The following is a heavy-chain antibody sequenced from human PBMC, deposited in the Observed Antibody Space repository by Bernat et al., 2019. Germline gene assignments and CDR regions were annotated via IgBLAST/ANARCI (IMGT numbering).Heavy chain of an antibody. D-gene: IGHD3-10*01. CDR1: GLTFNRHA. Sequence: EVQLLDSGGGLVQPGGSLRLSCVASGLTFNRHAMTWVRQAPGKGLEWVSTIGASGGVTYYADSVKGRFTISRDNSKNTVSLQMNSLRAEDTAIYYCAKGRTGVSGSGGYVFDCWGQGTLVTVSS. J-gene: IGHJ4*02. CDR2: IGASGGVT. CDR3: AKGRTGVSGSGGYVFDC. V-gene: IGHV3-23*01.